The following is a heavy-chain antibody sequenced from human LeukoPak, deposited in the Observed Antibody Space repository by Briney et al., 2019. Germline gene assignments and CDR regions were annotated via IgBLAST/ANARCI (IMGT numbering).Heavy chain of an antibody. CDR2: ISWNSGSI. CDR1: GFTFDDYA. V-gene: IGHV3-9*03. CDR3: AKDAAAGVLRPLFDY. D-gene: IGHD6-13*01. Sequence: GRSLRLSCAASGFTFDDYAMHWVRQAPGKGLEWVSGISWNSGSIGYADSVKGRFTISRDNAKNSLYLQMNSLRAEDMALYYCAKDAAAGVLRPLFDYWGQGTLVTVSS. J-gene: IGHJ4*02.